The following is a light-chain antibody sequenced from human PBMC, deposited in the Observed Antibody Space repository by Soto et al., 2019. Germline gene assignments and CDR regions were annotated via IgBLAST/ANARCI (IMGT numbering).Light chain of an antibody. J-gene: IGLJ1*01. CDR2: EVS. V-gene: IGLV2-23*02. Sequence: QSVLTHAASVSGSPGQSITMSCTGTSSDIGGYNYVSWYQQHPGKAPKVMIYEVSNRPSGVSNRFSGSKSGNTASLTISGLQAEDEADYYCCSYAGSSTYVFGTGTKVTVL. CDR3: CSYAGSSTYV. CDR1: SSDIGGYNY.